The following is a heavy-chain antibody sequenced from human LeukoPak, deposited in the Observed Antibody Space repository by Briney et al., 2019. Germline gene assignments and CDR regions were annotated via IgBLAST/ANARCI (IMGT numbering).Heavy chain of an antibody. CDR1: GYTFTGYY. D-gene: IGHD3-22*01. Sequence: GASLKVSCKASGYTFTGYYMHWVRQAPGQGLEWMGWINPNSGGTNYAQKFQGRVTMTRDTSISTAYMELSRLRSDDTAVYYCARDLRMYYYDSSGYRAEYFQHWGQGTLVTVSS. J-gene: IGHJ1*01. CDR3: ARDLRMYYYDSSGYRAEYFQH. V-gene: IGHV1-2*02. CDR2: INPNSGGT.